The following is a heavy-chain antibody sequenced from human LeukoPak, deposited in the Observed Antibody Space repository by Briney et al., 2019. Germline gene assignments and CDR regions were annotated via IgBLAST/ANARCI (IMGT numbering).Heavy chain of an antibody. CDR1: GYTFASYA. Sequence: ASVTVSCKASGYTFASYAFSWVRQAPGQGLEWMGWINTYNGNTDYARNLQGRVTMTTETSTSTAYMELRSLRSDDTAVYFCARHSSHAHFDYWGQGTLVTVSS. CDR2: INTYNGNT. J-gene: IGHJ4*02. CDR3: ARHSSHAHFDY. D-gene: IGHD3-22*01. V-gene: IGHV1-18*01.